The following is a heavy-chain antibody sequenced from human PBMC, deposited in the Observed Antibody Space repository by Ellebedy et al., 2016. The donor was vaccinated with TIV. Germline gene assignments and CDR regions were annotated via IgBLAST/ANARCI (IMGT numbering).Heavy chain of an antibody. J-gene: IGHJ5*02. CDR1: GYTFSGYY. Sequence: ASVKVSCXASGYTFSGYYIHWVRQAPGQGLEWMGWINPNSGGTNYTQKFQGRVTMTRDTSISTAYMELSRLRSDDSAIYYCARGSSIVPRGWFDPWGQGTLVTVSS. CDR3: ARGSSIVPRGWFDP. CDR2: INPNSGGT. D-gene: IGHD6-6*01. V-gene: IGHV1-2*02.